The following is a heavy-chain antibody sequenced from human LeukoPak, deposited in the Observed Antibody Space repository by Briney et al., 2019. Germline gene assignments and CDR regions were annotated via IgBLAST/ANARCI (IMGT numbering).Heavy chain of an antibody. CDR3: ARGTYYYDSSGYYPLYYFDY. J-gene: IGHJ4*02. D-gene: IGHD3-22*01. CDR1: GFTFSSYG. Sequence: GGSLRLSCAASGFTFSSYGMHWVRQAPGKGLEWVAFIWYDGSNKYYADSVKGRFTISRDNSKNTLYLQTNSLRAEDTAVYYCARGTYYYDSSGYYPLYYFDYWGQGTLVTVSS. V-gene: IGHV3-30*02. CDR2: IWYDGSNK.